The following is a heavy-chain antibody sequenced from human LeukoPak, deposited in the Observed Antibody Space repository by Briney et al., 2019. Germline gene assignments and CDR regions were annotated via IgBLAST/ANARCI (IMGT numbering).Heavy chain of an antibody. CDR2: IFSAGSP. CDR3: ARESPACGEDCYFDY. Sequence: HAGGSLRLSCALSGLSVSSHYMWWVSQAPGKGLEWVSVIFSAGSPNYADSVKGRFTISRDNSKNTLYLQMNSLRTDDTAVYYCARESPACGEDCYFDYWGQGTLVTVSS. D-gene: IGHD2-21*02. CDR1: GLSVSSHY. J-gene: IGHJ4*02. V-gene: IGHV3-66*01.